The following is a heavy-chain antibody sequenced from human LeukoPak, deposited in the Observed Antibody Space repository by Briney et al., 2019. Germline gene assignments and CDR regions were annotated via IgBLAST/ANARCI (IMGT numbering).Heavy chain of an antibody. CDR2: ISENGGDR. J-gene: IGHJ4*02. V-gene: IGHV3-23*01. D-gene: IGHD1-1*01. CDR3: GKDWKVDY. Sequence: QPGGSLRLSCVASGFIFNNYPMTWVRQAPGKGLEWVSAISENGGDRKYAASVKGRFTISRDNSKNTLYLQMNSLRVEDTAIYYCGKDWKVDYWGQGTLVTVSS. CDR1: GFIFNNYP.